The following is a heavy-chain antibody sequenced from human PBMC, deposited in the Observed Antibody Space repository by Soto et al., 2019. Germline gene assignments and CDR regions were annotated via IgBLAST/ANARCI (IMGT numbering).Heavy chain of an antibody. D-gene: IGHD6-19*01. J-gene: IGHJ4*02. CDR2: IPGSGGST. V-gene: IGHV3-23*01. CDR1: GFTFSSYA. Sequence: GGPLRLSCAASGFTFSSYAMSWVRQAPGKGLEWVSAIPGSGGSTYYAASVKGRFTISRDNSKNTLYLQMNSLRFEDTAVYYCAKDTSGLYDYWGQGTLVTVSS. CDR3: AKDTSGLYDY.